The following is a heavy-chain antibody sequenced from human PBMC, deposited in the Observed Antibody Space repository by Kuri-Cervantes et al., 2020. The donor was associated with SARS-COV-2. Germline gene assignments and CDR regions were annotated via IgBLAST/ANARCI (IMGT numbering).Heavy chain of an antibody. CDR1: GYTFTSYY. CDR2: IIPIFGTA. D-gene: IGHD3-10*01. V-gene: IGHV1-69*05. CDR3: ARSRFGDYLDAFDI. Sequence: SVKVSCKASGYTFTSYYMHWVRQAPGQGLEWMGGIIPIFGTANYAQKFQGRVTITTDESTSTAYMELSSLRSEDTAVYYCARSRFGDYLDAFDIWGQGTMVTVSS. J-gene: IGHJ3*02.